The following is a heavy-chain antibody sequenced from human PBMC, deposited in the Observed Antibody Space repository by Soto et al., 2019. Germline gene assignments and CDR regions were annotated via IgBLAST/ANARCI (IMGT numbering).Heavy chain of an antibody. J-gene: IGHJ4*02. CDR1: GGSISSGDYY. V-gene: IGHV4-30-4*01. CDR2: IYYSGST. CDR3: ARVDIVVVPAAYYFDY. Sequence: QVQLQESGPGLVKPSQTLSLTCTVSGGSISSGDYYWSWIRQPPGKGLEWIGYIYYSGSTYYNPSLKRRVTISVDTSKNQFSLKLSSVTAADTAVYYCARVDIVVVPAAYYFDYWGQGTLATVSS. D-gene: IGHD2-2*03.